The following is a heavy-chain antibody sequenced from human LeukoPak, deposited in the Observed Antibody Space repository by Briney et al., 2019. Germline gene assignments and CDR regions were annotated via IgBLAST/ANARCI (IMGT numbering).Heavy chain of an antibody. J-gene: IGHJ5*02. Sequence: GGSLRLSCAASGFTFSSYAMSWVRQAPGEGLEWVSAISGSGGSTYYADSVKGRFTISRDNSKNTLYLQMNSLRAEDTAVYYCAKGRGYYGSGSLSLPGGSSWFDPWGQGTLVTVSS. V-gene: IGHV3-23*01. D-gene: IGHD3-10*01. CDR2: ISGSGGST. CDR3: AKGRGYYGSGSLSLPGGSSWFDP. CDR1: GFTFSSYA.